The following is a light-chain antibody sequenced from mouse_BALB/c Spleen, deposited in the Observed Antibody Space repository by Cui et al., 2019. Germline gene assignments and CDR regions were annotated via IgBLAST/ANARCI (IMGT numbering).Light chain of an antibody. CDR2: LAS. CDR3: LQHWNYPLT. Sequence: DIVMTQSQKFMSTSVGDRVSITCKASQNVRTAVAWYQQKPGQSPKALIYLASNRHTGVPDRFTGSGAGTDFTLTIRNVQSEDLADYFCLQHWNYPLTFGSGTKLEIK. J-gene: IGKJ4*01. CDR1: QNVRTA. V-gene: IGKV6-14*01.